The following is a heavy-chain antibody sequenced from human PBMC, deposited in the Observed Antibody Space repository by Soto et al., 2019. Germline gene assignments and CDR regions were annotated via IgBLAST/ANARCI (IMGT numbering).Heavy chain of an antibody. CDR3: VKASDGAWPYYFDS. J-gene: IGHJ4*02. Sequence: HPGGSLRLSCAASGFTFSNYALNWVRQAPGKGLEWVSGITGGGGTTFYADSVTGRFTVSRDNSKNTIYLQMNSLRPEDTAVYYCVKASDGAWPYYFDSWGQGTLVTVSS. D-gene: IGHD5-12*01. V-gene: IGHV3-23*01. CDR1: GFTFSNYA. CDR2: ITGGGGTT.